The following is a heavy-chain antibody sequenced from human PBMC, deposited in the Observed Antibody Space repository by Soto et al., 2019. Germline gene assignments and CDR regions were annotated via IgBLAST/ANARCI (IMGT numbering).Heavy chain of an antibody. Sequence: GSLRLSCAASGFTFNRYSMNWVRQAPGKGLEWVSSVTSSSSSMLYADSVKGRFTISRDDAKDSLFLQMNSLRADDTAVYYCAREADFASSGYVLDYWGQGTLVTVSS. D-gene: IGHD3-22*01. CDR3: AREADFASSGYVLDY. CDR1: GFTFNRYS. J-gene: IGHJ4*02. CDR2: VTSSSSSM. V-gene: IGHV3-21*01.